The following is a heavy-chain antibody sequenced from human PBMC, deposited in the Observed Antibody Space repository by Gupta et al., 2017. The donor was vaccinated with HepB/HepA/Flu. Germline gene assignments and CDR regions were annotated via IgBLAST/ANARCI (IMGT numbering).Heavy chain of an antibody. D-gene: IGHD3-22*01. J-gene: IGHJ1*01. CDR3: ATLISYDYDTSGHYFNH. Sequence: QVQLVQSGAEVKNPGASVKVSCKVSGYTFSDLAMHWVRQAPGKGLEWMGGFDPEDGEALYAQKFQGRVTMTEDTSTDTAYMELSSLRSEDTAVYYCATLISYDYDTSGHYFNHWGQGTLVTVSS. CDR1: GYTFSDLA. V-gene: IGHV1-24*01. CDR2: FDPEDGEA.